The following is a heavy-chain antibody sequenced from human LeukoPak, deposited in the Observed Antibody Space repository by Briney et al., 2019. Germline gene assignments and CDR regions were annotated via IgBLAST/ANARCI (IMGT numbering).Heavy chain of an antibody. CDR2: ISSSGGST. D-gene: IGHD6-13*01. Sequence: PGGSLRLSCAASGFTFSSYAMSWVRQAPGKGLERVSSISSSGGSTFYADSVKGRFTVSRDNSKNTLYLQMNSLRAEDTAVYYCAKFISSSWRGFDYWGQGTLVTVSS. V-gene: IGHV3-23*01. CDR1: GFTFSSYA. CDR3: AKFISSSWRGFDY. J-gene: IGHJ4*02.